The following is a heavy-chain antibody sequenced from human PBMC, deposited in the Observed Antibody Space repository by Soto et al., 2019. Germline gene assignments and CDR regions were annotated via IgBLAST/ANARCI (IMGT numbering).Heavy chain of an antibody. V-gene: IGHV3-23*01. CDR2: ISGSGGST. J-gene: IGHJ2*01. CDR3: AKGSGYSGYEWYWYFDL. CDR1: GFTFSSYA. Sequence: EVQLLESGGGLVQPGGSLRLSCAASGFTFSSYAMSWVRQAPGKGLEWVSAISGSGGSTYYADSVKGRFTISRDNSKNTLYLQMNSLRAEDTAVYDCAKGSGYSGYEWYWYFDLWGRGTLVTVSS. D-gene: IGHD5-12*01.